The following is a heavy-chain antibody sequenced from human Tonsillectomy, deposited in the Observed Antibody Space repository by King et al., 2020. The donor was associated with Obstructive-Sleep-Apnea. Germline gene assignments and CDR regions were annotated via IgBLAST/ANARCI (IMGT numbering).Heavy chain of an antibody. CDR2: ISYDGSNK. CDR3: AKTSVI. V-gene: IGHV3-30*18. CDR1: GFTFSSYG. Sequence: VQLVESGGGVVQPGRSLRLSCAASGFTFSSYGMHWVRQAPGKGLEGVAVISYDGSNKYYADSVKGRFTISRDNSKNTLYLQMNSLRAEDTAVYYCAKTSVIWGQGTMVTVSS. J-gene: IGHJ3*02.